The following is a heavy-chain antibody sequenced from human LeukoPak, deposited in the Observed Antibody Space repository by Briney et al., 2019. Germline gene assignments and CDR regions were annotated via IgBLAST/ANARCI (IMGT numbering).Heavy chain of an antibody. CDR3: ARAIRIVGATRFDY. J-gene: IGHJ4*02. CDR2: IYYSGST. V-gene: IGHV4-31*03. CDR1: GGSICSGGYY. Sequence: KASETLSLTCTVSGGSICSGGYYWSWIRQHPGKGLEWIGYIYYSGSTYYNPSLKSRPTISVDTSKNQFSLKLSSVTAADTAVYYCARAIRIVGATRFDYWGQGTLVTVSS. D-gene: IGHD1-26*01.